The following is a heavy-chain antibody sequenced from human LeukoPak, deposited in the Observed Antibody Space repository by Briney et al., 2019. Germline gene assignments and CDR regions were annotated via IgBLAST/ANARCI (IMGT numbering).Heavy chain of an antibody. CDR3: AKEFPGAGYLGY. Sequence: GGSLRLSCAASGFTFSSYGMHWVRQAPGKGLEWVAVISYDGSNKYYADSVKGRFTISRDNSKNTLYLQMNSLRAEDTAVYYCAKEFPGAGYLGYWDQGTLVTVSS. J-gene: IGHJ4*02. D-gene: IGHD3-22*01. CDR1: GFTFSSYG. CDR2: ISYDGSNK. V-gene: IGHV3-30*18.